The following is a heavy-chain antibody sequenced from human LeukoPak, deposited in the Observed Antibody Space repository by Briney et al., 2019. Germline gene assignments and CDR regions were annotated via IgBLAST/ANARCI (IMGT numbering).Heavy chain of an antibody. CDR2: IRYDGSNK. CDR3: AKGGLFGELPEVDY. V-gene: IGHV3-30*02. CDR1: GFTFSSYG. J-gene: IGHJ4*02. D-gene: IGHD3-10*02. Sequence: GGSLRLSCAASGFTFSSYGMHWVRQAPGKGLEWVAFIRYDGSNKYYADSVKGRFTISRDNSKNTLYLQMNSLRAEDTAVYYCAKGGLFGELPEVDYWGQGALVTVSS.